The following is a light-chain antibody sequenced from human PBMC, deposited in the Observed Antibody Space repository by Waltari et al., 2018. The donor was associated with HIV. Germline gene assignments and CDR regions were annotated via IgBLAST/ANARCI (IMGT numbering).Light chain of an antibody. CDR3: ATWDDSLNGWA. V-gene: IGLV1-47*01. CDR1: KSNIGDNY. J-gene: IGLJ3*02. Sequence: QSVMTQPPSASGTPGQGVTISCSGSKSNIGDNYVYWYQQLPGKAPKLLIETNNQRPAGVPDRFSGSKSGTPPSLAISGVQSEDEADYYCATWDDSLNGWAFGGGTKLTVL. CDR2: TNN.